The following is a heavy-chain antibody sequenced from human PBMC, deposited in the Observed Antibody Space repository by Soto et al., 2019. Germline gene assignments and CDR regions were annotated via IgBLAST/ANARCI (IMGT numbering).Heavy chain of an antibody. V-gene: IGHV1-18*01. CDR1: GYTFSNYA. D-gene: IGHD6-13*01. CDR2: ISAYNGNT. CDR3: TRDKGRSSWSPFDY. J-gene: IGHJ4*02. Sequence: QVHLVQSGAEVMKPGASVKVSCKASGYTFSNYAITWVRQAPGQGLEWMGWISAYNGNTNYAQKLQGRVTMTTDTSTSTAYMELRSLRSDDTAVYYCTRDKGRSSWSPFDYWGQGTLVTVSS.